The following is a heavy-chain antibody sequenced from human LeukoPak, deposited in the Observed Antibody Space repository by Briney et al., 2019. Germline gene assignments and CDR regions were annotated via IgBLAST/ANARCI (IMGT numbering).Heavy chain of an antibody. CDR2: FDPEDGET. CDR3: ARASIPMVRGKNWFDP. D-gene: IGHD3-10*01. J-gene: IGHJ5*02. CDR1: GYTLTELS. Sequence: ASVKVSYKVSGYTLTELSMHWVRQAPGKGLEWMGGFDPEDGETIYAQKFQGRVTMTRDTSTSTVYMELSSLRSEDTAVYYCARASIPMVRGKNWFDPWGQGTLVTVSS. V-gene: IGHV1-24*01.